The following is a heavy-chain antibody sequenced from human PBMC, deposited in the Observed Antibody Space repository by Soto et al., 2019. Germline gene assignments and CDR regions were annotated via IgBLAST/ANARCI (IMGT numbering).Heavy chain of an antibody. CDR3: ARGLRLLDPYFDY. CDR2: INHSGST. CDR1: GGSLSGYY. V-gene: IGHV4-34*01. Sequence: SETLSLTCAVYGGSLSGYYWSWIRQPPGKGLEWIGEINHSGSTNYNPSLKSRVTISVDTSKNQFSLKLSSVTAADTAVYYCARGLRLLDPYFDYWGQGTLVTVSS. D-gene: IGHD5-12*01. J-gene: IGHJ4*02.